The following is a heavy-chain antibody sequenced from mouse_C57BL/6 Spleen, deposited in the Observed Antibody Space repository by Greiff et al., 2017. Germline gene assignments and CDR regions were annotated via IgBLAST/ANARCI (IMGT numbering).Heavy chain of an antibody. V-gene: IGHV1-74*01. J-gene: IGHJ3*01. CDR1: GYTFTSYW. D-gene: IGHD2-4*01. Sequence: QVQLKQPGAELVKPGASVKVSCKASGYTFTSYWMHWVKQRPGQGLEWIGRIHPSDSDTNYNQKFKGKATLTVDKSSSTAYMQLSSLTSEDSAVYYCAIRYDYDDVFAYWGQGTLVTVSA. CDR2: IHPSDSDT. CDR3: AIRYDYDDVFAY.